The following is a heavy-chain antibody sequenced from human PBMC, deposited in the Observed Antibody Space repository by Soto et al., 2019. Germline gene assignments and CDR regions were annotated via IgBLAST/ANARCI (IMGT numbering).Heavy chain of an antibody. J-gene: IGHJ4*02. CDR2: ISYDGSNK. V-gene: IGHV3-30*18. D-gene: IGHD6-13*01. CDR3: AKDQIASYSSSWYFAY. Sequence: SCKASGYTFTSYGMHWVRQAPGKGLEWVAVISYDGSNKYYADSVKGRFTISRDNSKNTLYLQMNSLRAEDTAVYYCAKDQIASYSSSWYFAYWGQGTLVTVS. CDR1: GYTFTSYG.